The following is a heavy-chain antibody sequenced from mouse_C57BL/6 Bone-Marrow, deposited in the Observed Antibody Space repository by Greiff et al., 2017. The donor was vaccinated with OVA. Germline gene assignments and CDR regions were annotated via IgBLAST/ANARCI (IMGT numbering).Heavy chain of an antibody. J-gene: IGHJ3*01. CDR3: ARRSLWAWFAY. CDR2: INPYNGGT. Sequence: EVQLQQSGPVLVKPGASVKMSCKASGYTFTDYYMNWVKQSHGKSLEWIGVINPYNGGTSYNQKFKGKATLTVDKSSSTAYMELNSLTSEDSAVYYCARRSLWAWFAYWGQGTLVTVSA. V-gene: IGHV1-19*01. CDR1: GYTFTDYY. D-gene: IGHD1-1*02.